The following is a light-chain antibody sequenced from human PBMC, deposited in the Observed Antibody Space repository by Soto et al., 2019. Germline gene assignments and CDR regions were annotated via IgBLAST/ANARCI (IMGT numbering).Light chain of an antibody. Sequence: DIQMTQSPSTLSGSVGDRVTITCRASQTISSWLAWYQQKPGKAPKLLIYKASTLKSGVPSRFSGSGSGTEFAITISSLQPNDFATYYYQHYNSYSEAFGQGTKVDIK. CDR1: QTISSW. J-gene: IGKJ1*01. V-gene: IGKV1-5*03. CDR2: KAS. CDR3: QHYNSYSEA.